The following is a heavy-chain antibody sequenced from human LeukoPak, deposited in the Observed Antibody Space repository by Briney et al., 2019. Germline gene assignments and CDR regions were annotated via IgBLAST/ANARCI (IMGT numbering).Heavy chain of an antibody. D-gene: IGHD6-19*01. J-gene: IGHJ3*01. Sequence: GASVKVSCKASGYTFISYDISWVRQAPGQGLEWMGWISSYTGNTNYAQKLQGRVAMTTDTSTSTAYMELRSLRSDDTAVYYCGRNSSGDALDVWGQGTMVTVSS. V-gene: IGHV1-18*01. CDR2: ISSYTGNT. CDR1: GYTFISYD. CDR3: GRNSSGDALDV.